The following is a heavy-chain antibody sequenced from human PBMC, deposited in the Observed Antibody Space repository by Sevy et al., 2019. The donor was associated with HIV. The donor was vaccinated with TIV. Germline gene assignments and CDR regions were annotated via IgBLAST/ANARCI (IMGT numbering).Heavy chain of an antibody. D-gene: IGHD3-10*01. J-gene: IGHJ6*02. CDR1: GFTFSSYG. CDR2: ISYDGSNK. V-gene: IGHV3-30*18. CDR3: AKVRHGYGSGSPGADV. Sequence: GGSPRLSCAASGFTFSSYGMHWVRQAPGKGLEWVAVISYDGSNKYYADSVKGRFTISRDNSKNTLYLQMNSLRAEDTAVYYCAKVRHGYGSGSPGADVWGQGTTVTVSS.